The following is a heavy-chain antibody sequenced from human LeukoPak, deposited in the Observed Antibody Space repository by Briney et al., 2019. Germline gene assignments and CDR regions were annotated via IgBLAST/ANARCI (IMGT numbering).Heavy chain of an antibody. CDR3: AANGGPFDF. J-gene: IGHJ4*02. V-gene: IGHV3-7*05. CDR1: GFTFSSYW. D-gene: IGHD4-23*01. Sequence: PGGSLRLSCAASGFTFSSYWMSWVRQAPGKGLEWVANINQHGSDKYYVDSVRGRFTVSRDNAKNSLFLQMNSLRAEDTAVYNCAANGGPFDFWGQGTLVTVSS. CDR2: INQHGSDK.